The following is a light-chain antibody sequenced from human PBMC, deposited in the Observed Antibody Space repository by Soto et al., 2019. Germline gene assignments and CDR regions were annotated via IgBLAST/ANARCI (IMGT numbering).Light chain of an antibody. CDR3: QQYNSYSPT. V-gene: IGKV1-5*03. CDR2: KAS. J-gene: IGKJ1*01. CDR1: QSISVW. Sequence: DIQMTQSPSTLSASVGDRVTITCRASQSISVWLAWYQQKAGKAPHLLIYKASRLESGVPSRFSGSGSETEFTLTISGLQPGDSATYYCQQYNSYSPTFGQGTKVDI.